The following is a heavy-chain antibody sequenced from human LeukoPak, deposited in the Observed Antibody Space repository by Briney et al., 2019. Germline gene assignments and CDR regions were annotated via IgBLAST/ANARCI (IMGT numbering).Heavy chain of an antibody. D-gene: IGHD3-10*02. CDR2: IYSGGST. J-gene: IGHJ6*03. CDR3: ASKTANHYVYYMDV. CDR1: GFTVSSNY. Sequence: GGSLRLSCAASGFTVSSNYMSWVRQAPGKGLEWVSVIYSGGSTYYADSVKGRFTISRDNSENTLYLQMNSLRAEDTAVYYCASKTANHYVYYMDVWGKGTTVTVSS. V-gene: IGHV3-66*02.